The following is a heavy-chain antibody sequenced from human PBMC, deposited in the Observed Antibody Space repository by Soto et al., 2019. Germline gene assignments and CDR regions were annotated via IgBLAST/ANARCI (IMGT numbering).Heavy chain of an antibody. CDR1: GGSISSGGYY. V-gene: IGHV4-31*03. J-gene: IGHJ5*02. CDR3: ARDRGYNSGNGFDP. CDR2: IYYSGST. D-gene: IGHD5-18*01. Sequence: QVQLQESGPGLVKPSQTLSLTCTVSGGSISSGGYYWSWIRQHPGKGLEWIGYIYYSGSTYYNPSLKSGVTLSVDPSKTQSPLQLSSVTAADTAVYYCARDRGYNSGNGFDPWGQGTLVTVSS.